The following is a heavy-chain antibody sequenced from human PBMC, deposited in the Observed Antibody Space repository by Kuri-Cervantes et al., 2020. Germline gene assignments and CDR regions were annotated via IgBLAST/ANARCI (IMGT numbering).Heavy chain of an antibody. CDR3: AREYSGTTGYFDY. Sequence: SVKVSCKASGGTFSSYAITWVRQAPGQGLEWMGGIIPIFGTANYAQKFQGRVTITTDESTSTAYMELSSLRSEDTAVYYCAREYSGTTGYFDYWGQGTLVTVSS. CDR1: GGTFSSYA. J-gene: IGHJ4*02. D-gene: IGHD1-26*01. V-gene: IGHV1-69*05. CDR2: IIPIFGTA.